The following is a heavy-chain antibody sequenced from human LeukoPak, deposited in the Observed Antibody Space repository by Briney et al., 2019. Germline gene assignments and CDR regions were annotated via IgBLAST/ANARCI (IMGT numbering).Heavy chain of an antibody. Sequence: PGGSLRLSCAASGFTFSSYAMSWVRQAPGKGLEWVSAISGSGGSTYYADSVKGRFTISRDNSKNTLYLQMNSLRADDTAVYYCARVGKVSGSYYYMDVWGKGTTVTVSS. D-gene: IGHD1-26*01. J-gene: IGHJ6*03. CDR2: ISGSGGST. CDR1: GFTFSSYA. CDR3: ARVGKVSGSYYYMDV. V-gene: IGHV3-23*01.